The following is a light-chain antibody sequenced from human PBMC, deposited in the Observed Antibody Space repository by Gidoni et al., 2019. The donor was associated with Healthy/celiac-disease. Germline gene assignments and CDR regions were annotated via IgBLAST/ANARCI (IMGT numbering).Light chain of an antibody. V-gene: IGKV1-5*03. CDR1: QSISSW. CDR2: KAS. Sequence: DIQMTQSPSTLSASVGDRVTITCRASQSISSWLAWYQQKPGKAPKLLIYKASSLESGDPSRFSGSGSGTEFTLTISSLQPDDFATYYCQQYNSYWGWTFGQGTKVEIK. J-gene: IGKJ1*01. CDR3: QQYNSYWGWT.